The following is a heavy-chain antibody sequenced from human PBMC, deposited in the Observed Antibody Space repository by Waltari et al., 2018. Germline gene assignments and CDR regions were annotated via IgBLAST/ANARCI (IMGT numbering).Heavy chain of an antibody. J-gene: IGHJ4*02. CDR1: GYSISSGYY. CDR2: IYHSGST. D-gene: IGHD3-9*01. CDR3: ARVTYYDILTGYYFDY. V-gene: IGHV4-38-2*01. Sequence: QVQLQESGPGLVKPSETLSLTCAVSGYSISSGYYWGWIRQPPGKGLEWIGSIYHSGSTHYIPSLKSRVTISVDTSKNRFSLKLSSVTAADTAVYYCARVTYYDILTGYYFDYWGQGTLVTVSS.